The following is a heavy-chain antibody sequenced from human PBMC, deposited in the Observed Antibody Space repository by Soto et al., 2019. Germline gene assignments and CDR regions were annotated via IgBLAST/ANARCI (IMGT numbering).Heavy chain of an antibody. D-gene: IGHD6-19*01. CDR1: GDSVSSNSAA. Sequence: SQTLSLTCAISGDSVSSNSAAWNWIRQSPSRGLEWLGRTYYRSKWYNDYAVSVKSRITINPDTSKNQFSLQLNSVTPEDTAVYYCARLPGDSSGWAQGYYGMDVWGQGTAVTVSS. CDR3: ARLPGDSSGWAQGYYGMDV. CDR2: TYYRSKWYN. V-gene: IGHV6-1*01. J-gene: IGHJ6*02.